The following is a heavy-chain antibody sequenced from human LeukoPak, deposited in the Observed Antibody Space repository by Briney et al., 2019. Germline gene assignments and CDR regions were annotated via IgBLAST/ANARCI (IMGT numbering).Heavy chain of an antibody. CDR2: IKTDGSYT. CDR3: ARDHYNWTPDQGYKVFDY. J-gene: IGHJ4*02. D-gene: IGHD1-20*01. V-gene: IGHV3-74*01. CDR1: GFTFSAYW. Sequence: GGSLRLSCVASGFTFSAYWMYWVRQAPGKGLVWVSRIKTDGSYTIHADSVKGRFTISRDNAKNSLYLQMNSLRAEDTAVYYCARDHYNWTPDQGYKVFDYWGQGSLVTVSS.